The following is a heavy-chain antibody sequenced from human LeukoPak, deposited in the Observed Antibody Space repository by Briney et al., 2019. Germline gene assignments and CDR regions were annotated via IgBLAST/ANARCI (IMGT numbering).Heavy chain of an antibody. CDR2: ISSSSSYI. CDR1: AFTFSSYS. V-gene: IGHV3-21*01. CDR3: ARDAVAGARFDY. J-gene: IGHJ4*02. Sequence: GGSLRLSCAASAFTFSSYSMNWVRQAPGKGLEWVSSISSSSSYIYYANSVKGRFTISRDNAKNSLYLQMNSLRAEDTAVYYCARDAVAGARFDYWGQGTLVTVSS. D-gene: IGHD6-19*01.